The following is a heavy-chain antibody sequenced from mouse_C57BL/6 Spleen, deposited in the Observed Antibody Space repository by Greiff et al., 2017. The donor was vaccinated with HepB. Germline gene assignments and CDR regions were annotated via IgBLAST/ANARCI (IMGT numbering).Heavy chain of an antibody. CDR3: ARSYYGIFDY. CDR1: GYSFTGYY. V-gene: IGHV1-42*01. Sequence: EVQLQQSGPELVKPGASVKISCKASGYSFTGYYMNWVKQSPEKSLEWIGEINPSTGGTTYNQKFKAKATLTVDKSSSTAYMQLKSLTSEDSAVYYCARSYYGIFDYWGQSTTLTVSS. J-gene: IGHJ2*01. CDR2: INPSTGGT. D-gene: IGHD1-1*01.